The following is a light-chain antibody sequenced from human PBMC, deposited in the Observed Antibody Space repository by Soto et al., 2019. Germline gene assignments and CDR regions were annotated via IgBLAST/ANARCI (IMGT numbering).Light chain of an antibody. J-gene: IGKJ1*01. CDR2: GAS. Sequence: EIVMTQSPDTLSVSPGERATLSCRASQRISSNLAWYQQKPGQAPRLLIYGASTRATGVPARFSGSGSGTEFTLTISSLQPEDFATYYCQQSYSTPWTFGQGTKVDIK. CDR3: QQSYSTPWT. V-gene: IGKV3D-15*01. CDR1: QRISSN.